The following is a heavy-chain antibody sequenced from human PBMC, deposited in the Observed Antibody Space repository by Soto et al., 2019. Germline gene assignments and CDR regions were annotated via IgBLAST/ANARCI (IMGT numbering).Heavy chain of an antibody. CDR3: AKSPRPMAAAKKYGMDA. CDR1: GFTFRSYA. CDR2: ATTDGVRT. V-gene: IGHV3-23*01. J-gene: IGHJ6*02. D-gene: IGHD6-25*01. Sequence: GSLRLSCAASGFTFRSYAMTWVRQAAGKGLEWVSSATTDGVRTYFADSVKGRFTISRDNSKSTLYLQMNSLRAEDTAVYYCAKSPRPMAAAKKYGMDAWGQGTTVTVSS.